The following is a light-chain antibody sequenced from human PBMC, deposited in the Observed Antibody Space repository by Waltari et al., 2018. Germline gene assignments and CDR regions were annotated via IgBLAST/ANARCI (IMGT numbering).Light chain of an antibody. CDR3: QQYSNTPFT. V-gene: IGKV4-1*01. CDR1: QTVRLSSHNKNY. CDR2: WAP. Sequence: DIVMTQSPESLAVSLGERATINCTPSQTVRLSSHNKNYLSWYQQKPGQTPRLLISWAPTRESGFPDRFTASGSGTDFTLTISSLQAEDVAVYYCQQYSNTPFTFGPGTKVAIK. J-gene: IGKJ3*01.